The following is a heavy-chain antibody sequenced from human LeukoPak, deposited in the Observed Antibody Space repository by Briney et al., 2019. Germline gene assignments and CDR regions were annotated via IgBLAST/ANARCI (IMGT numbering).Heavy chain of an antibody. J-gene: IGHJ4*02. D-gene: IGHD6-13*01. CDR1: GYTFTSYD. CDR2: MNPNSGNT. Sequence: ASVKVSCKASGYTFTSYDINWVRQATGQGLEWMGWMNPNSGNTGYAQKFQGRVTITRNTSISTAYMELSSLKASDTAMYYCARHLGRFRDIAAAGIDYWGQGTLVTVSS. CDR3: ARHLGRFRDIAAAGIDY. V-gene: IGHV1-8*03.